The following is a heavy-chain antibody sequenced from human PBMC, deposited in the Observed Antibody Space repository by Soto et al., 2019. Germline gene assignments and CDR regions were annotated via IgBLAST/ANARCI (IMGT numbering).Heavy chain of an antibody. CDR2: IIPIFGTA. D-gene: IGHD5-18*01. V-gene: IGHV1-69*01. J-gene: IGHJ4*02. CDR3: ASHTAMVTCFDY. Sequence: QVQLVQSGAEVKKPGSSVKVSCKASGGTFSSYAISWVRQAPGHGLEWMGGIIPIFGTANYAQKFQGRVTITAEESTSTAYMELSSLRSEDTAVYYCASHTAMVTCFDYGGQGTLVTVSS. CDR1: GGTFSSYA.